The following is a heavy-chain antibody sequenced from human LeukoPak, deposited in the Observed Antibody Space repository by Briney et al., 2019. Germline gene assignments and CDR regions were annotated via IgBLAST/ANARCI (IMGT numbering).Heavy chain of an antibody. CDR3: ARAGGKGFWSGYPTDY. Sequence: GASVKVSCKASGYTFTGYYMHWVRQAPGQGLEWMGWINPNSGGTNYAQKFQGRVTMTRDTSINTAYMELSRLRSDDTAVYYCARAGGKGFWSGYPTDYWGQGTLVTVSS. V-gene: IGHV1-2*02. J-gene: IGHJ4*02. CDR2: INPNSGGT. CDR1: GYTFTGYY. D-gene: IGHD3-3*01.